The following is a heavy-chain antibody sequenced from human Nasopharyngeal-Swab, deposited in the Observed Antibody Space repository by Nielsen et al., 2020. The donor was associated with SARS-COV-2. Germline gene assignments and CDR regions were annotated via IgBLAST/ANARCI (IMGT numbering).Heavy chain of an antibody. D-gene: IGHD6-13*01. J-gene: IGHJ3*02. CDR1: GFTFSSYE. Sequence: GGSLRFSCAASGFTFSSYEMNWVRQAPGKGLEWVSYISSSGSTIYYADSVKGRFTISRDNAKNSLYLQMNSLRAEDTAVYYCARGDGGDYSSSWYLAFDIWGQGTMVTVSS. V-gene: IGHV3-48*03. CDR2: ISSSGSTI. CDR3: ARGDGGDYSSSWYLAFDI.